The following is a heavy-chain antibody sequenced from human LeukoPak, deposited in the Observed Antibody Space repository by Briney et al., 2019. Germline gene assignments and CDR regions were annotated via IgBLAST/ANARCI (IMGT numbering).Heavy chain of an antibody. CDR3: ARTYYDSSGYYRPFDY. D-gene: IGHD3-22*01. J-gene: IGHJ4*02. V-gene: IGHV3-30-3*01. CDR2: ISYDGSNK. Sequence: PGGSLRLSCAASGFTFSSYATSWVRQAPGKGLEWVAVISYDGSNKYYADSVKGRFTISRDNSKNTLYLQMNSLRAEDTAVYYCARTYYDSSGYYRPFDYWGQGTLVTVSS. CDR1: GFTFSSYA.